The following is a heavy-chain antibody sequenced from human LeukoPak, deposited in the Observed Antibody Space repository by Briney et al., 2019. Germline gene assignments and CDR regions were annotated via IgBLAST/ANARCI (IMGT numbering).Heavy chain of an antibody. V-gene: IGHV4-39*01. CDR2: IYYSGST. D-gene: IGHD2/OR15-2a*01. CDR1: GGSISSSSYY. Sequence: PSETLSLTCTVSGGSISSSSYYWGWIRQPPGKGLEWIGSIYYSGSTYYNPSLKSRVTISVDTSKNQFSLKLSSVTAADTAVYYCARHRKRAEFTRPRGWFDPWGQGTLVTVSS. CDR3: ARHRKRAEFTRPRGWFDP. J-gene: IGHJ5*02.